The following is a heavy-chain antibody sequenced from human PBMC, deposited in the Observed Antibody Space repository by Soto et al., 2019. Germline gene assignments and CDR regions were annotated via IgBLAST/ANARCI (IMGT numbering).Heavy chain of an antibody. Sequence: GGSLRLSCAASGFTFSSYAMSWVRQAPGKGLEWVSGISGSGGSTSYADSVTGRFTISRDNSKNTLYLQMNSLRAEDTAVYYCTRETVAGITGLDYWGPGTLVTVSS. CDR1: GFTFSSYA. CDR2: ISGSGGST. V-gene: IGHV3-23*01. CDR3: TRETVAGITGLDY. J-gene: IGHJ4*02. D-gene: IGHD1-20*01.